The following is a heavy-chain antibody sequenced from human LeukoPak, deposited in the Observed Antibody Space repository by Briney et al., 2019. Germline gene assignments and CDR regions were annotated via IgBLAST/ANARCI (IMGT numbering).Heavy chain of an antibody. CDR2: IYRGDSDT. V-gene: IGHV5-51*01. D-gene: IGHD3-22*01. Sequence: GASLKISCKGSGYSFTSYWIGWGRQMPGKGLEWMGIIYRGDSDTRYSPSFQGQVPISAEKSISTTSLPWRSRQGSATATYSCATLGYYYDSSGYYGINRNWFDPWGQGTLVTVSS. CDR1: GYSFTSYW. J-gene: IGHJ5*02. CDR3: ATLGYYYDSSGYYGINRNWFDP.